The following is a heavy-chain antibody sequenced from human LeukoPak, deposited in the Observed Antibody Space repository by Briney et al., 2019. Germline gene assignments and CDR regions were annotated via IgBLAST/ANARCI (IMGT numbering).Heavy chain of an antibody. CDR3: ARDPTGDYFGTFLDDGFDI. V-gene: IGHV3-49*04. CDR2: IRTKAYGETT. Sequence: GGSLRLSCTSSGFAFGAYGLGWVRQAPGKGLEWVGSIRTKAYGETTEYAASVKGRFTMSRDDPKGIAYLQMNNLQAEDTAMYFCARDPTGDYFGTFLDDGFDIWGQGTMVTVSS. D-gene: IGHD3/OR15-3a*01. CDR1: GFAFGAYG. J-gene: IGHJ3*02.